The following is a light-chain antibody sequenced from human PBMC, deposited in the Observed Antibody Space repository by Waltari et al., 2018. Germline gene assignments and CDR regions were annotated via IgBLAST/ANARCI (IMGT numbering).Light chain of an antibody. CDR2: EDN. J-gene: IGLJ2*01. CDR1: ALPNKY. V-gene: IGLV3-10*01. Sequence: SHELTQPPSVSVSPGQTARITCSGDALPNKYGYWYQQKSGKAPVLVIYEDNKRRSGIPERFSGSSSGTMVTLTISGAQVEDEGDYYCYSTDRTGKQRVFGGGTKLTVL. CDR3: YSTDRTGKQRV.